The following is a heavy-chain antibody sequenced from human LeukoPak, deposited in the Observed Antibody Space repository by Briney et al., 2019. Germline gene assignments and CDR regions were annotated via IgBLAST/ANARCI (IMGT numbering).Heavy chain of an antibody. J-gene: IGHJ5*02. CDR2: IIPIFGTA. V-gene: IGHV1-69*06. D-gene: IGHD3-10*01. CDR1: GGTFSSYA. Sequence: GASVKVSCKASGGTFSSYAISWVRQAPGQGLEWMGGIIPIFGTANYAQKFQGRVTITADKSTSTAYMELSSLRSEDTAVYYCAREGSYYGSGSYYKPLYHHPHWFDPWGQGTLVTVSS. CDR3: AREGSYYGSGSYYKPLYHHPHWFDP.